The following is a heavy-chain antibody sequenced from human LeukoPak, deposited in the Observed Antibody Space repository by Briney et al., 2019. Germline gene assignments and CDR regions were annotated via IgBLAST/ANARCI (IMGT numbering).Heavy chain of an antibody. J-gene: IGHJ4*02. V-gene: IGHV1-2*02. CDR1: GYSFTGCY. D-gene: IGHD3-16*02. CDR3: ARQQEVSGYFDY. Sequence: ASVKVSCKASGYSFTGCYMHWVRQAPGQGLEWMGWINPNSGGTNYAQNFQGRVTMTRDTSISTAYMELNRLRSDDTAVYYCARQQEVSGYFDYWGQGTLVTVSS. CDR2: INPNSGGT.